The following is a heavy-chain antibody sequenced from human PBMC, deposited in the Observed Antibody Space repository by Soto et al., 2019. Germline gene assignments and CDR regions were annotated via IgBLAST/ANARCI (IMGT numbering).Heavy chain of an antibody. Sequence: SETLSLTCAVYGGSFSSYYWSWIRQPPGKGLEWIGEINHSGSTNYNPSLKSRVTISVDTSKNQFSLKLSSVTAADTAVYYCARGWEHTSSSWYYYYMDVWGTGTTVTVSS. CDR3: ARGWEHTSSSWYYYYMDV. CDR1: GGSFSSYY. V-gene: IGHV4-34*01. CDR2: INHSGST. J-gene: IGHJ6*03. D-gene: IGHD6-6*01.